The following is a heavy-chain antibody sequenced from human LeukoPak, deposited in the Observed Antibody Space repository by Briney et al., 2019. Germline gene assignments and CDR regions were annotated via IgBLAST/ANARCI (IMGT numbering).Heavy chain of an antibody. V-gene: IGHV4-34*01. CDR3: ARGSSGVYTRWFDP. Sequence: SETLSLTCAVYGGSFSGYYWSWVRQPPGKGLEWIGEINHSGSTNYNPSLKSRVTISVDTSKNQFSLKLSSATAADTAVYYCARGSSGVYTRWFDPWGQGTLVTVSS. CDR2: INHSGST. D-gene: IGHD2-8*01. CDR1: GGSFSGYY. J-gene: IGHJ5*02.